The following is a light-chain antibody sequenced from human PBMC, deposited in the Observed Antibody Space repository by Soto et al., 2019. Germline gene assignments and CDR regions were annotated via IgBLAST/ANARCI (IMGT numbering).Light chain of an antibody. CDR2: EVS. CDR3: CSYAGGSLPWV. Sequence: QSALTQPASVSGSPGQSITISCTGTSSDVGSYDLVSWYQQHPGKAPKLIIYEVSKRPSGVSNRFSGSKSGDTASLSISGLQAEDEADYHCCSYAGGSLPWVFGGGTKLTVL. J-gene: IGLJ3*02. V-gene: IGLV2-23*02. CDR1: SSDVGSYDL.